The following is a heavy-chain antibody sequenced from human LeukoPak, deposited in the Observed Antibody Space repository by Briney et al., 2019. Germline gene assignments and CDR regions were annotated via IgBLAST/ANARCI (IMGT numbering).Heavy chain of an antibody. J-gene: IGHJ4*02. CDR2: IYPGDSDT. D-gene: IGHD3-3*01. Sequence: GEALKISCKGSGYSFTSYWIGWGRRMPGKGGEWMGIIYPGDSDTRYSPAFQGQVTISAAKSTSTAYLQWSSLKASDTAMYYCARSVVEAGSYYFDYWGQGTLVTVSS. CDR1: GYSFTSYW. CDR3: ARSVVEAGSYYFDY. V-gene: IGHV5-51*01.